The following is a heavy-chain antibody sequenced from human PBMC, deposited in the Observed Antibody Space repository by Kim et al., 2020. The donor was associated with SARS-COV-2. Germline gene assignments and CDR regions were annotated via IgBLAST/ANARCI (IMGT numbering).Heavy chain of an antibody. V-gene: IGHV4-39*01. CDR1: GQSINTNTFF. J-gene: IGHJ4*01. CDR2: IYYAGST. D-gene: IGHD1-26*01. CDR3: ARLNRGAYRYYFDY. Sequence: SETLSLTCSVSGQSINTNTFFWGWIRQPPGKGLDWIATIYYAGSTYFNPSLKSRVTISVDTSKNQFSLNLSSVTATDTAVHFCARLNRGAYRYYFDYWGPGAQVTVSS.